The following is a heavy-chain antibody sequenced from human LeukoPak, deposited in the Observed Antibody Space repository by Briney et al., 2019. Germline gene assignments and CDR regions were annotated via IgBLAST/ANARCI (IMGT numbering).Heavy chain of an antibody. CDR2: IYYSGST. V-gene: IGHV4-39*01. J-gene: IGHJ4*02. Sequence: SETLSLTCTVSGGSISSSSYYWGWIRQPPGKGLEWIGSIYYSGSTYYNPSLKSRVTISVDTSKNQFSLKLSSVTAADTAVYYCARQDFDYWGQGTLVTVSS. CDR1: GGSISSSSYY. CDR3: ARQDFDY.